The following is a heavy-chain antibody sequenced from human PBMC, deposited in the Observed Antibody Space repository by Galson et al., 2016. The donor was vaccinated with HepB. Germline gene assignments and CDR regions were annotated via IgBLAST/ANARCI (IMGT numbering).Heavy chain of an antibody. Sequence: SLRLSCAASGFTLRNYWMSWVRQAPGKGLEWVANINADGSETYYVDSVRGRFTISRDNAENSVSLQMNSLRAEDTAVYYCARARRHSTPDPHHFDYWGQGTQVTVSS. CDR2: INADGSET. CDR1: GFTLRNYW. J-gene: IGHJ4*02. V-gene: IGHV3-7*01. D-gene: IGHD6-13*01. CDR3: ARARRHSTPDPHHFDY.